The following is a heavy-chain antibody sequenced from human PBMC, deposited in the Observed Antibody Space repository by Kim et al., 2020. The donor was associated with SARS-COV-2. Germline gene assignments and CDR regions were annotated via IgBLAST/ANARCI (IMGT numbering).Heavy chain of an antibody. V-gene: IGHV4-4*09. J-gene: IGHJ4*02. CDR3: AGYSSSWADY. D-gene: IGHD6-13*01. Sequence: STNYNPSLKSRVTISVDTSKNQFSLKLSSVTAADTAVYYCAGYSSSWADYWGQGTLVTVSS. CDR2: ST.